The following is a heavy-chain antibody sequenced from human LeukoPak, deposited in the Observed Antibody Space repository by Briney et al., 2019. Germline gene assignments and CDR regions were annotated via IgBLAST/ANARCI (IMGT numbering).Heavy chain of an antibody. Sequence: ASVKVSCKASGYSFTGYYMHWVRQAPGQGLEWMGWINPNSGGTDYVQKFQGRVTLTRDAAISTAYMELSRLRSDDTAVYYCARKLENLVCFDLWGRGTQVTVSS. CDR3: ARKLENLVCFDL. J-gene: IGHJ2*01. V-gene: IGHV1-2*02. CDR2: INPNSGGT. D-gene: IGHD1-1*01. CDR1: GYSFTGYY.